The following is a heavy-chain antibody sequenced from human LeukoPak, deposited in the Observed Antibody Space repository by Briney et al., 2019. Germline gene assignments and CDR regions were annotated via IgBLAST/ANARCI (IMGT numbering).Heavy chain of an antibody. CDR3: AREVTMVRGLAGGYYYYYMDV. Sequence: SETLSLTCAVYGGSFSGYYWSWLRQPPGKGLEWIGYIFYSGSTNYNPSLKSRVSISVDTSKNQFSLRLSSVTAADTAVYYCAREVTMVRGLAGGYYYYYMDVWGKGATVTISS. D-gene: IGHD3-10*01. CDR1: GGSFSGYY. CDR2: IFYSGST. V-gene: IGHV4-59*01. J-gene: IGHJ6*03.